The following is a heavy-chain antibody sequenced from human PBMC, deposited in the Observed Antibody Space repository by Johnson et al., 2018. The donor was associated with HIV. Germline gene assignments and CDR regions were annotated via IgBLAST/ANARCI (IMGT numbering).Heavy chain of an antibody. D-gene: IGHD1-26*01. CDR3: ARDGEWELEDAFDI. J-gene: IGHJ3*02. CDR1: GFAVSSNY. V-gene: IGHV3-66*02. CDR2: INWNGGST. Sequence: VQLVESGGGLVQSGGSLRLSCGVSGFAVSSNYMSWVRQTTGKGLEWVSGINWNGGSTGYADSVKGRFTISRDNSKNTLYLQMNSLRAEDTAVYYCARDGEWELEDAFDIWGQGTMVSVSS.